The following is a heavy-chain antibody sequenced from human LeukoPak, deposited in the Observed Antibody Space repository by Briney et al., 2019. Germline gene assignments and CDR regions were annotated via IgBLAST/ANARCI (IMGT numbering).Heavy chain of an antibody. CDR1: GFTFSNYW. CDR3: ARGGYYSFDI. V-gene: IGHV3-74*01. J-gene: IGHJ3*02. D-gene: IGHD5-12*01. Sequence: PGGSLRLSCAASGFTFSNYWMYWVRQAPGKGLAWVSRIDSAGTSAIYGDSVKGRLIISRDNVKNTLYLQMNSLRAEDTAVYYCARGGYYSFDIWGQGTMVTVSS. CDR2: IDSAGTSA.